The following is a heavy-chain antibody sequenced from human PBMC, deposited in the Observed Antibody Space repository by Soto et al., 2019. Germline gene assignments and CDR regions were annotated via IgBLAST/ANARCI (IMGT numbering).Heavy chain of an antibody. V-gene: IGHV1-18*01. CDR2: ISAYNGNT. D-gene: IGHD2-8*01. CDR1: GYTFTSYG. Sequence: ASVKVSCKASGYTFTSYGISWVRQAPGQGLEWMGWISAYNGNTNYAQKLHGRVTMTTDTSTSTAYMELRSLRSDDTAVYYCARDLVPRMVYADYNCFDPWGQGTLVTVSS. J-gene: IGHJ5*02. CDR3: ARDLVPRMVYADYNCFDP.